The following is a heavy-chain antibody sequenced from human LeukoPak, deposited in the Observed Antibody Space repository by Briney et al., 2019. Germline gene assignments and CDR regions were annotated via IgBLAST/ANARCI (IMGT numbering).Heavy chain of an antibody. CDR2: ISWNSGSI. V-gene: IGHV3-9*01. D-gene: IGHD3-10*01. CDR1: GFTFDDYA. Sequence: QSGGSLRLSCAASGFTFDDYATHWVRQAPGKGLEWVSGISWNSGSIGYADSVKGRFTISRDNAKNSLYLQMNSLRAEDTALYYCAKDIGRITGAFDIWGQGTMVTVSS. J-gene: IGHJ3*02. CDR3: AKDIGRITGAFDI.